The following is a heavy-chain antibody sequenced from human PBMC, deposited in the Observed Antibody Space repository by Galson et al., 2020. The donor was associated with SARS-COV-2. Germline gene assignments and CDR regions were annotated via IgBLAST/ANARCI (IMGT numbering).Heavy chain of an antibody. CDR3: AKDVYGDGYTFSY. CDR1: GFTSDDYA. J-gene: IGHJ4*02. D-gene: IGHD5-18*01. CDR2: ISWNSATI. Sequence: GGSRRLSCAASGFTSDDYAMQWVREVPGKGLEWVSGISWNSATIDYADSVKGRFTISRDNAKNSLYLQMNSLRPEDTALYYCAKDVYGDGYTFSYWGQGTLVTVSS. V-gene: IGHV3-9*02.